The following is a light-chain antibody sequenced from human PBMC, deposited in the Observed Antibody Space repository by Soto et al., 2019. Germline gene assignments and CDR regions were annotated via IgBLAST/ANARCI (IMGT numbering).Light chain of an antibody. CDR3: QHYDHLPPLS. V-gene: IGKV1-33*01. CDR1: QDIKNY. Sequence: DIPMTQSRSSLSASVGDRVTITCQASQDIKNYLNWYQQKPGKAPNLLIYDASNLKTGVPSRFSGSGSGTHFTFTISSLQPEDIATYYCQHYDHLPPLSFGGGTKVEIK. J-gene: IGKJ4*01. CDR2: DAS.